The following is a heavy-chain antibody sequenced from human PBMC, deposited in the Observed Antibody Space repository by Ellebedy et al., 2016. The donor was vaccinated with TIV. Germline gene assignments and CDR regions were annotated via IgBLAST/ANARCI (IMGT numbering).Heavy chain of an antibody. CDR1: GVSITFYS. V-gene: IGHV4-59*01. CDR2: FYFSGTR. J-gene: IGHJ4*02. D-gene: IGHD6-19*01. Sequence: MPSETLSLTCSVSGVSITFYSWSWIRQTPGKGLEWPGYFYFSGTRFFNPSLESRVSISADTPQNHVSLKLDSVTAADTAIYYCARVDAVAGTLNNWGQGVLVTVSS. CDR3: ARVDAVAGTLNN.